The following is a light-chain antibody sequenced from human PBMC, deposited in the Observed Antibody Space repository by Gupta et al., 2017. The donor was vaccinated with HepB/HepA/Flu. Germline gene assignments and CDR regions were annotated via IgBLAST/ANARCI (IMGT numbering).Light chain of an antibody. CDR3: QSSDSSLSGGG. CDR2: GNS. CDR1: SSNIVAGYD. Sequence: QSVLTQPPSVSGAPGQRVTISCTGSSSNIVAGYDVHWYQQLPGTAPKLLIYGNSNRPSGVPDRFSGSKSGTSASLDIXGXQAEDEXDYYCQSSDSSLSGGGFGGGTKLTVL. V-gene: IGLV1-40*01. J-gene: IGLJ2*01.